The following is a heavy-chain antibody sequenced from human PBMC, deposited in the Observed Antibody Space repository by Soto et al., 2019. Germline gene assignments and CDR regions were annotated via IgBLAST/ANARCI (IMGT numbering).Heavy chain of an antibody. Sequence: GGSLRLSCAASGFTFRSYALSWVRQAPGKGLEWVSTVSDTGLSTYYAGSVTGRFTISRDNSRNTLYLQMNGLRAEDTAVYYCAKSFYDSSGSDSWGLGTLVTVSS. D-gene: IGHD3-22*01. CDR1: GFTFRSYA. V-gene: IGHV3-23*01. J-gene: IGHJ5*01. CDR3: AKSFYDSSGSDS. CDR2: VSDTGLST.